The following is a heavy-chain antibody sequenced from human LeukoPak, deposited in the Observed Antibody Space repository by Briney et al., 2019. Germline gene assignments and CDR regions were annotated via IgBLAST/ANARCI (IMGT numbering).Heavy chain of an antibody. J-gene: IGHJ4*02. Sequence: SSETLSLTCAVYGGSFSGYYWTWIRQPPGKRLEWIGQINHSGSTNYNPSLKSRVTLSVDTSKNQFSLKLNSVTAADTAVYYCARGSPGYWGQGSLVTVSS. CDR1: GGSFSGYY. V-gene: IGHV4-34*01. CDR2: INHSGST. CDR3: ARGSPGY.